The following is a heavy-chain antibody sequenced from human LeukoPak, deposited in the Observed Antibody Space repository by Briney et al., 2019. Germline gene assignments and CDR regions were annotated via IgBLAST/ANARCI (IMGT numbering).Heavy chain of an antibody. D-gene: IGHD3-22*01. J-gene: IGHJ3*02. CDR1: GYTFTGYY. Sequence: ASVKVSCKASGYTFTGYYLHWVRQAPGQGLEWMGWINPNGGGREYAQKFQGRVTMTRDTSTSTVYMELSSLRSEDTAMYYCARGRNYYDSSGYYYEGDAFDIWGQGTMVTVSS. CDR3: ARGRNYYDSSGYYYEGDAFDI. V-gene: IGHV1-2*02. CDR2: INPNGGGR.